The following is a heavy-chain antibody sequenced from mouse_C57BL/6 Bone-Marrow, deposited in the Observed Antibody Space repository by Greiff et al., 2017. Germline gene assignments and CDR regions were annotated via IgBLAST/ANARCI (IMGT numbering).Heavy chain of an antibody. CDR1: GYTFTSYW. D-gene: IGHD1-1*01. CDR2: INPSSGYT. CDR3: AKGGGSSLYSMDY. V-gene: IGHV1-7*01. Sequence: QVQLLQSGAELAKPGASVKLSCTASGYTFTSYWMHWVKQRPGQGLEWIGNINPSSGYTKYNQKFKDKATLPLDKASSTAYMQLSSLTYEDSAVYYCAKGGGSSLYSMDYWGQGTSVTVSA. J-gene: IGHJ4*01.